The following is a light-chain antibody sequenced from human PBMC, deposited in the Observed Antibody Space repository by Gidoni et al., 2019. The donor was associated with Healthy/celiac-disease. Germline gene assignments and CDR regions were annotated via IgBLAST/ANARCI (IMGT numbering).Light chain of an antibody. CDR1: SSNIGSNT. V-gene: IGLV1-44*01. CDR2: SKN. CDR3: AAWDDSLNGYV. Sequence: QSVLTQPPSASGTPGQRVTLSCSGSSSNIGSNTVNWYQQLPGTAPKLLIYSKNQRPSGVPDRFSGSKSGTSASLAISGLQSEDEADYYCAAWDDSLNGYVFGTGTKVTVL. J-gene: IGLJ1*01.